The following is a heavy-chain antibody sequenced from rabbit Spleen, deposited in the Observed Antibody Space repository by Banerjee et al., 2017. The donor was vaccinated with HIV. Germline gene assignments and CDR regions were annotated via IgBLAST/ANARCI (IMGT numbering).Heavy chain of an antibody. CDR2: IYAGSSDIT. V-gene: IGHV1S40*01. J-gene: IGHJ4*01. CDR1: GFSFSSSYY. CDR3: ARDSAGREDFNL. D-gene: IGHD4-2*01. Sequence: QQLVESGGGLVKPGASLTLTCKASGFSFSSSYYMCWVRQAPGKGLEWIACIYAGSSDITYYANWAKGRFTISKTSSTTVTLQVTSLTAADTATYFCARDSAGREDFNLWGPGTLVTVS.